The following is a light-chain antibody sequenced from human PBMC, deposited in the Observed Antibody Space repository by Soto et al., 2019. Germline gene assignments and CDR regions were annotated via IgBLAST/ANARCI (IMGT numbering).Light chain of an antibody. CDR3: AARDDSLNGLV. CDR2: SNN. Sequence: QSVLTQPPSASGTPGQRVTISCSGSSSTIGSNTVNWYQQLPGTAPKLLIYSNNQRPSGVPDRFSGSKSGTSASLAISGLQSEDEADYYCAARDDSLNGLVFGTGTKVTVL. CDR1: SSTIGSNT. J-gene: IGLJ1*01. V-gene: IGLV1-44*01.